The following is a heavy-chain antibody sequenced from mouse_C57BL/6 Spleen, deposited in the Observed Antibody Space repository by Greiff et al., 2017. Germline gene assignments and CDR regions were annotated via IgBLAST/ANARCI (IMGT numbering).Heavy chain of an antibody. D-gene: IGHD1-1*01. J-gene: IGHJ1*03. CDR1: GYTFTDYY. Sequence: QVQLKESGAELVRPGASVKLSCKASGYTFTDYYINWVKQRPGQGLEWIARIYPGSGNTYYNEKFKGKATLTAEKSSSTAYMQLSSLTSEDYAVYFCARSGDYDGSSYDWYFDGWGTGTTVNVDS. V-gene: IGHV1-76*01. CDR3: ARSGDYDGSSYDWYFDG. CDR2: IYPGSGNT.